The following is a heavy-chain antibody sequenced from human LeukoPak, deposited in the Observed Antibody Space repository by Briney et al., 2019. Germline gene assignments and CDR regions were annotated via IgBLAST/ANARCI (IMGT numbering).Heavy chain of an antibody. CDR2: INHSGST. CDR1: GWSFSGYY. Sequence: SETLSLTCAVYGWSFSGYYWSWIRQPPRKGLEWIGEINHSGSTNYNPSLKSRVTISVDTSKNQSSLKLSSVTAADTAVYYCARRRGITMIVVGFFDYWGQGTLVTVSS. J-gene: IGHJ4*02. D-gene: IGHD3-22*01. V-gene: IGHV4-34*01. CDR3: ARRRGITMIVVGFFDY.